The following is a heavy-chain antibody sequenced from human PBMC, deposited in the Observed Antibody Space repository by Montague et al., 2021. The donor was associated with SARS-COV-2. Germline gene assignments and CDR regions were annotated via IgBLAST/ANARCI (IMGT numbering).Heavy chain of an antibody. Sequence: TLSLTCTVYGASISYGSYFWTCNRQPAGKGLEWIGRIHTSGSTNSNPSLKSRVAISIDTSKDQFSLELSSVTAADTAVYYCASSHCGGDCYSGQGTLVTVSS. CDR1: GASISYGSYF. CDR3: ASSHCGGDCY. D-gene: IGHD2-21*02. V-gene: IGHV4-61*02. CDR2: IHTSGST. J-gene: IGHJ4*02.